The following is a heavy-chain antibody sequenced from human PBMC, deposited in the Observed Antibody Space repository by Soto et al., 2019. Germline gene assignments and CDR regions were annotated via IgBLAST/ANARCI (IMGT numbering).Heavy chain of an antibody. CDR2: INHSGST. Sequence: XXTLSLPFAVYGGSFSGYYWRWIPQPPGKGLEWIGEINHSGSTNYNPSLKSRVTISVDTSKNQFSLKLSSVTAADTAVYYCAGAAGVTYYYYYYYMDVWGKGTTVTVSS. CDR3: AGAAGVTYYYYYYYMDV. D-gene: IGHD4-4*01. J-gene: IGHJ6*03. V-gene: IGHV4-34*01. CDR1: GGSFSGYY.